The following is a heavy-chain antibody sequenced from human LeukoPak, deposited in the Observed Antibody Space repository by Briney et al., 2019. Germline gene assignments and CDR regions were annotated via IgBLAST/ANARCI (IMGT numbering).Heavy chain of an antibody. D-gene: IGHD4-11*01. V-gene: IGHV3-7*01. CDR3: ARESAYRRYDYYHYMDV. CDR1: GFTFSSYW. Sequence: GGSLRLSCAASGFTFSSYWMSWVRQAPGKSLEWVANIKQDEGEKYYVDSVKGRFTVSRDNAKNSLHLQMNSLRAEDTAVYYCARESAYRRYDYYHYMDVWGEGTTVTVS. J-gene: IGHJ6*03. CDR2: IKQDEGEK.